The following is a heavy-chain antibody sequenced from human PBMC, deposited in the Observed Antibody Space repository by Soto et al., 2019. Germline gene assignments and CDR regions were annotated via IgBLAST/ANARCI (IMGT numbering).Heavy chain of an antibody. CDR2: VSPENRNA. J-gene: IGHJ4*02. V-gene: IGHV1-8*01. CDR1: GHTFTEYD. CDR3: EVTTGY. Sequence: ASVKVSCKTSGHTFTEYDINWVRQAPGQGLEYMGWVSPENRNAGYAPQFRGRVSMTADTSINTVYLELTTLTYEDTAVYYCEVTTGYWGQGTMVTVSS. D-gene: IGHD4-17*01.